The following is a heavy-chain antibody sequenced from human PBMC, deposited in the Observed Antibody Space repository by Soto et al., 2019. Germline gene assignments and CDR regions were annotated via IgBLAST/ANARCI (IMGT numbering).Heavy chain of an antibody. J-gene: IGHJ6*02. D-gene: IGHD5-18*01. Sequence: GGSLSLSCAVSGFPFSSYAMSWVRQAPEKGLEWVSALRDSGVSPYYADSVKGRFTISRDNSKNTLYLQMDSLRVEDTALYYCAKMTSDSYGRNYGMDVWGQGTRVTFSS. V-gene: IGHV3-23*01. CDR3: AKMTSDSYGRNYGMDV. CDR1: GFPFSSYA. CDR2: LRDSGVSP.